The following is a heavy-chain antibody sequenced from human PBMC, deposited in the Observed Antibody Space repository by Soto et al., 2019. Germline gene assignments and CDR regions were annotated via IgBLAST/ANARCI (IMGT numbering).Heavy chain of an antibody. CDR2: ISGGGANT. V-gene: IGHV3-23*01. CDR1: RFTFSTFA. Sequence: GGSLRLSCAASRFTFSTFAMSWVRQAPGKGLEWVAAISGGGANTYYADSVKGRFTISRDNSKNTLYLQMDSLRAEDTAIYFCAKDSYSDFWSGHYYYFDFWGQGTLVTVSS. CDR3: AKDSYSDFWSGHYYYFDF. D-gene: IGHD3-3*01. J-gene: IGHJ4*02.